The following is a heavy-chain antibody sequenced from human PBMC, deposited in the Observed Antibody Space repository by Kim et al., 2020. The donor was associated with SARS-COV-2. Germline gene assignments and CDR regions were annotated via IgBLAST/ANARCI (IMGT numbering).Heavy chain of an antibody. D-gene: IGHD4-4*01. J-gene: IGHJ6*01. V-gene: IGHV4-34*01. CDR3: ARDRTVSTLYYYYYGMDV. CDR2: INHSGST. CDR1: GGSFSGYY. Sequence: SETLSLTCAVYGGSFSGYYWSWIRQPPGKGLEWIGEINHSGSTNYNPSLKSRVTISVDTSKNQFSLKLSSVTAADPAVYYCARDRTVSTLYYYYYGMDV.